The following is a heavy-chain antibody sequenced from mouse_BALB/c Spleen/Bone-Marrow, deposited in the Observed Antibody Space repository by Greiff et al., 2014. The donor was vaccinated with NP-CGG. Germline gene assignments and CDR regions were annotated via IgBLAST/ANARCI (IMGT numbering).Heavy chain of an antibody. CDR3: ARSSSYDYDVGFAY. D-gene: IGHD2-4*01. V-gene: IGHV3-2*02. CDR1: GYSITRDYA. Sequence: EVMLVESGPGLVKPSQSLSLTCIVTGYSITRDYAWNWIRQFPGNKLEWMGYISYSGSTTYNPSPESRISITRDTSKNQFFLQLNSVTTEDPATYYCARSSSYDYDVGFAYWGQGTLVTVSA. CDR2: ISYSGST. J-gene: IGHJ3*01.